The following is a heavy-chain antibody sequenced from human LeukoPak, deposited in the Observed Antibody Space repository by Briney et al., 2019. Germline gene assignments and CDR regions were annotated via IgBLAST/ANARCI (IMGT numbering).Heavy chain of an antibody. Sequence: SETLSLTCAVYGGSFSGYYWSWIRQPPGKGLEWIGEINHSGSTNYNPSLKSRVTISVDTSKNQFSLKLSSVTAADTAVYYCARLDGSGSLDPWGQGTLVTVSS. CDR3: ARLDGSGSLDP. V-gene: IGHV4-34*01. D-gene: IGHD3-10*01. CDR2: INHSGST. CDR1: GGSFSGYY. J-gene: IGHJ5*02.